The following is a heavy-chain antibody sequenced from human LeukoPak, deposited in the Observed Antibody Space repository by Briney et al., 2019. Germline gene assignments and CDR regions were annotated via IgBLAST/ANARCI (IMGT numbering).Heavy chain of an antibody. V-gene: IGHV1-69*13. D-gene: IGHD2-2*03. CDR2: IIPIFGTA. CDR3: ARDPTSPWISVRNNWFDP. Sequence: ASVKVSCKASGGTFSSYAISWVRQAPGQGLEWMGGIIPIFGTANYAQRFQGRVTITADESTSTAYMELSSLRSEDTAVYYCARDPTSPWISVRNNWFDPWGQGTLVTVSS. CDR1: GGTFSSYA. J-gene: IGHJ5*02.